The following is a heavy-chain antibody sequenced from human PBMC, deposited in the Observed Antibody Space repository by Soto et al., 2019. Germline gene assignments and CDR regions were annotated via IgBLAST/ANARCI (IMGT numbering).Heavy chain of an antibody. D-gene: IGHD5-12*01. CDR1: GFPFSSYS. CDR3: ARVPPMATITFFAY. V-gene: IGHV3-21*01. CDR2: ISSSSYI. Sequence: EVQLVESGGGLVKPGGSLRLSCAASGFPFSSYSMNWVRQAPGKGLEWVSSISSSSYIYYADSLQGRFTISRDNANNSLYLQMNSLRAEDTAVYYCARVPPMATITFFAYGGQGTLVTVSS. J-gene: IGHJ4*02.